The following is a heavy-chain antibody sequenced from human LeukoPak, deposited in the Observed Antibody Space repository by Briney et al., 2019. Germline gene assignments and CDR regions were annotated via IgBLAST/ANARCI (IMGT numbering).Heavy chain of an antibody. V-gene: IGHV3-21*01. J-gene: IGHJ3*02. CDR1: GFTFSSYS. D-gene: IGHD6-19*01. Sequence: GGSLRLSCAASGFTFSSYSMNWVRQAPGEGLEWVSSISTSSSYIYYADSVKGRFTISRDNARKSLYLQMNSLRADDTAVYYCARGASVVAGSDNAFDIWSQGTMVTVSS. CDR3: ARGASVVAGSDNAFDI. CDR2: ISTSSSYI.